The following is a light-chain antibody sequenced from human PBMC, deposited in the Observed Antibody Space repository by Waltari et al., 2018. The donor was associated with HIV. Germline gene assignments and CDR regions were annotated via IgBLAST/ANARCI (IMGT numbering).Light chain of an antibody. CDR2: WAS. J-gene: IGKJ2*03. V-gene: IGKV4-1*01. CDR1: QSVLYSSNNENY. CDR3: QQYYSTPYS. Sequence: DIVMTQSPDSLAVSLGERATLNCKSSQSVLYSSNNENYLAWYQQKAGQPPKLLIYWASTRESGVPGRFSGSGSGTDFTLTISSLQAEDVAVYYCQQYYSTPYSFGQGTKLEIK.